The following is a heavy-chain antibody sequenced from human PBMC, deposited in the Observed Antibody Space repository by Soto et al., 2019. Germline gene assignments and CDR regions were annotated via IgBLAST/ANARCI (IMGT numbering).Heavy chain of an antibody. CDR3: ASSGGYCSSTSCHKEFYYYGMDV. V-gene: IGHV1-69*13. Sequence: ASVKVSCKASGGTFSSYAISWVRQAPGQGLEWMGGIIPIFGTANYAQKFQGRVTITADESTSTAYMELSSLRSEDTAVYYCASSGGYCSSTSCHKEFYYYGMDVWGQGTTVTVSS. J-gene: IGHJ6*02. CDR2: IIPIFGTA. CDR1: GGTFSSYA. D-gene: IGHD2-2*02.